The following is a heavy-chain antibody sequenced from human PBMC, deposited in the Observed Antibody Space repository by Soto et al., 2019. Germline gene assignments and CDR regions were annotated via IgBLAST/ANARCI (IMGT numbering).Heavy chain of an antibody. J-gene: IGHJ4*02. V-gene: IGHV3-7*01. CDR1: GFTFRCFR. Sequence: EVQVVESGGKLVQPGGSLRLSCVGSGFTFRCFRMSWVRQAPGGGLEWVARIKFNGIETQYADSVKGRFTISRDNADNSVYLQMNSLRGEDTAMYYCARDSGYGSVDSVNHYFDYWGQGTLVTVTS. CDR3: ARDSGYGSVDSVNHYFDY. CDR2: IKFNGIET. D-gene: IGHD3-10*01.